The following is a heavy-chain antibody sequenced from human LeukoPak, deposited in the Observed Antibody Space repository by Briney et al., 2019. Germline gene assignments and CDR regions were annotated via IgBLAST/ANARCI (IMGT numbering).Heavy chain of an antibody. V-gene: IGHV3-23*01. CDR1: GFTFTSYA. CDR2: ISGSGGST. CDR3: AKMGVVAARPGTFDY. D-gene: IGHD6-6*01. Sequence: GGPLRLSCAASGFTFTSYAMSWVRQAPGKGLEWVSAISGSGGSTYHADSVKGRFTTSRDNSKNTLYLQMNSLRAENTAVYYCAKMGVVAARPGTFDYWGQGTLVTVSS. J-gene: IGHJ4*02.